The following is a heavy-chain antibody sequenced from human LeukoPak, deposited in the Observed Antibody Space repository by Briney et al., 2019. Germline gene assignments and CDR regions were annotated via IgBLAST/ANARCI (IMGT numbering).Heavy chain of an antibody. J-gene: IGHJ4*02. CDR1: GFTFSSYA. D-gene: IGHD6-13*01. V-gene: IGHV3-30-3*01. CDR2: ISYDGSNK. Sequence: GGSLRLSCAAPGFTFSSYAMDWVRQAPGKGLEWVAVISYDGSNKYYADSVKGRFTISRDNSKNTLYLQMNSLRAEDTAVYYCARDLSSSWAIDYWGQGTLVTVSS. CDR3: ARDLSSSWAIDY.